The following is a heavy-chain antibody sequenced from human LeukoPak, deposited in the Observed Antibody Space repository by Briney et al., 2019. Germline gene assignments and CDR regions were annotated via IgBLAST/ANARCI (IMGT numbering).Heavy chain of an antibody. D-gene: IGHD3-22*01. CDR2: IYTSGST. V-gene: IGHV4-4*07. J-gene: IGHJ3*02. CDR3: ARVGGYYDGSGYSDAFDI. CDR1: GGSISSYY. Sequence: SETLSLTCTVSGGSISSYYWSWIRQPAGKGLEWIGRIYTSGSTNYNPSLKSRVTISVDTSKNQFSLKLSSVTAADTAVYYCARVGGYYDGSGYSDAFDIWGQGTMVTVSS.